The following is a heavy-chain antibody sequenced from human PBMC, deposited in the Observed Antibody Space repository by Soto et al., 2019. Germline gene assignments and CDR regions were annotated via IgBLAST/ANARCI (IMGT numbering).Heavy chain of an antibody. Sequence: QVQLVQSGDEMRKPGASVKVSCQASGYTFSNYGITWVRQAPGQGLEWMGWISAHNGNSKYAQSLQGRLTLTTDTSQSTAYMEVGSLGSDGTAVYYCARDWYFYGSGSPNHMDVWGKGTTVSVSS. J-gene: IGHJ6*03. V-gene: IGHV1-18*01. CDR3: ARDWYFYGSGSPNHMDV. CDR2: ISAHNGNS. CDR1: GYTFSNYG. D-gene: IGHD3-10*01.